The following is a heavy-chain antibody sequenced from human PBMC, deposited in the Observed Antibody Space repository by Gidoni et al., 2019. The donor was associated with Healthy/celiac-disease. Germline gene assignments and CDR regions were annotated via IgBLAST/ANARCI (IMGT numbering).Heavy chain of an antibody. CDR2: IKHSGST. J-gene: IGHJ4*02. V-gene: IGHV4-34*01. D-gene: IGHD2-15*01. Sequence: QVQLQQWGAGLLKPSETLSLTCAVSGGSFSGYYWVWIRQPPGKGLEWIGEIKHSGSTNYNPSLKSRVTISVDTSKNQFSLKLSSVTAADTAVYYCARAPSGGSRVFDYWGQGTLVTVSS. CDR3: ARAPSGGSRVFDY. CDR1: GGSFSGYY.